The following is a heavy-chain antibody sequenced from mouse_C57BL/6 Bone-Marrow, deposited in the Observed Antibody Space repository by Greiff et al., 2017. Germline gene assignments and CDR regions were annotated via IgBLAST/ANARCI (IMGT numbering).Heavy chain of an antibody. J-gene: IGHJ2*01. CDR2: FHPYNDDT. CDR3: ARGGNYGGYYFDY. V-gene: IGHV1-47*01. CDR1: GYTFTTYP. D-gene: IGHD2-1*01. Sequence: QVQLKQPGAELVKPGASVKLSCKASGYTFTTYPIEWMKQNHGKSLEWIGNFHPYNDDTTYNEKFKGKATLTVEKSSSTVYLELSRLTSDDSAVYYCARGGNYGGYYFDYWGQGTTLTVSS.